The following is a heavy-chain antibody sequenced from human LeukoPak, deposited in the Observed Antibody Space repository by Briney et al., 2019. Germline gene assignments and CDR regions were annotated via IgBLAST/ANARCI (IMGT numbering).Heavy chain of an antibody. CDR2: ISGSGGST. CDR1: GFTFSSYA. J-gene: IGHJ4*02. D-gene: IGHD3-10*01. Sequence: GGSLRLSCAASGFTFSSYAMSWARQAPGKGLEWVSAISGSGGSTYYADSVKGRFTISRDNSKNTLYLQMNSLRAEDTAVYYCAKLYYYGSGSYYKAKYYFDYWGQGTLVTVSS. V-gene: IGHV3-23*01. CDR3: AKLYYYGSGSYYKAKYYFDY.